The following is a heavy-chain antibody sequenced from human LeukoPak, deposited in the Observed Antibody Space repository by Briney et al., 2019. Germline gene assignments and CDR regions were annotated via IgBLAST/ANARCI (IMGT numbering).Heavy chain of an antibody. J-gene: IGHJ4*02. D-gene: IGHD3-9*01. CDR2: INHSGST. Sequence: PGGSLRLSCAASGFTFSSYGMHWVRQAPGKGLEWIGEINHSGSTNYNPSLKSRVTISVDTSKNQFSLKLSSVTAADTAVYYCARGGLRYFDWLSVPLDYWGQGTLVTVSS. V-gene: IGHV4-34*01. CDR1: GFTFSSYG. CDR3: ARGGLRYFDWLSVPLDY.